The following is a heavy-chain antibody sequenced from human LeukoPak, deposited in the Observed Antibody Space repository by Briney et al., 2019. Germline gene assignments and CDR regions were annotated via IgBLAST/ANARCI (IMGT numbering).Heavy chain of an antibody. CDR2: INPNSGGT. J-gene: IGHJ3*02. CDR1: GYTFTGYY. Sequence: ASVKVSCKASGYTFTGYYMHWVRQAPGQGLEWMGWINPNSGGTNYAQKFQGRVTMTRDTSISTAYMELSRLRSDDTAVYYCARPHSSGYPLDAFDIWGQGQWSPSLQ. V-gene: IGHV1-2*02. CDR3: ARPHSSGYPLDAFDI. D-gene: IGHD3-22*01.